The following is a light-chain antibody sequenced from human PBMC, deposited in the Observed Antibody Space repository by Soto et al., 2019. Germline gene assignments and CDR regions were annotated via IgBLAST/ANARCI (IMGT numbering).Light chain of an antibody. CDR1: QSISSN. J-gene: IGKJ1*01. V-gene: IGKV3-15*01. Sequence: EIVMTQSPATLSVSPGERATLSCRPSQSISSNLAWYQQKPGQAPRLLIYVASTRATGIPARFSGSGSGTEFTLTITSLQSEDFAVYYCQQYNNWPRTFGQGTKV. CDR3: QQYNNWPRT. CDR2: VAS.